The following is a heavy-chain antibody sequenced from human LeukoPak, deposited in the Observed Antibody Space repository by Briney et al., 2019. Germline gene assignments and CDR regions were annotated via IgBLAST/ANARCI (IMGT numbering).Heavy chain of an antibody. J-gene: IGHJ5*02. CDR2: IYPGDSDT. V-gene: IGHV5-51*01. CDR3: ARLLGDYSNYVWRHNWFDP. D-gene: IGHD4-11*01. CDR1: GYSFTSYW. Sequence: GESLKISCKGSGYSFTSYWIGWVRQMPGKGLEWMGIIYPGDSDTRYSPSFQGQVTISADKSISTAYLQWRSLKASDTAMYYCARLLGDYSNYVWRHNWFDPWGQGTLVTVSS.